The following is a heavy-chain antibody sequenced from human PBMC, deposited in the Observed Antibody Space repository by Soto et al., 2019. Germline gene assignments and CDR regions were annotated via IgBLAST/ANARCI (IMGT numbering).Heavy chain of an antibody. V-gene: IGHV1-69*06. Sequence: QVQLVQSGAEVKKPGSSVKVSCKVSGDIFSTYSISWLRQAPVHGLVWLGGIIPILGTPSYAQRFQDIVLITADKDTTTAYLERNSLRSEDTAVYYCARERSRYDRSGYYRPDDCGQVTRVTVSS. CDR1: GDIFSTYS. CDR2: IIPILGTP. CDR3: ARERSRYDRSGYYRPDD. J-gene: IGHJ4*02. D-gene: IGHD3-22*01.